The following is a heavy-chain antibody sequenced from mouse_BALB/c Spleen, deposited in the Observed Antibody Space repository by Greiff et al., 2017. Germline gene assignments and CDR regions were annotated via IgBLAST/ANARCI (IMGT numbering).Heavy chain of an antibody. CDR2: IWAGGST. V-gene: IGHV2-9*02. Sequence: VMLVESGPGLVAPSQSLSITCTVSGFSLTSYGVHWVRQPPGKGLEWLGVIWAGGSTNYNSALMSRLSISKDNSKSQVFLKMNSLQTDDTAMYYCARSIYYGNYGAYWGQGTLVTVSA. CDR3: ARSIYYGNYGAY. CDR1: GFSLTSYG. D-gene: IGHD2-1*01. J-gene: IGHJ3*01.